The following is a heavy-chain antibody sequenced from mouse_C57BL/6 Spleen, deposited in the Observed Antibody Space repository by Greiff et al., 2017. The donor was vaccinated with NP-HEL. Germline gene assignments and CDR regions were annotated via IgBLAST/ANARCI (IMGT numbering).Heavy chain of an antibody. CDR3: TAGETANWDPFAY. V-gene: IGHV6-3*01. Sequence: EVQVVESGGGLVQPGGSMKLSCVASGFTFSNYWMNWVRQSPEKGLEWVAQIRLKSDNYATHYAESVKGRFTISRDDSKSSVYLQMNNLRAEDTGIYYCTAGETANWDPFAYWGQGTLVTVSA. CDR2: IRLKSDNYAT. J-gene: IGHJ3*01. CDR1: GFTFSNYW. D-gene: IGHD4-1*01.